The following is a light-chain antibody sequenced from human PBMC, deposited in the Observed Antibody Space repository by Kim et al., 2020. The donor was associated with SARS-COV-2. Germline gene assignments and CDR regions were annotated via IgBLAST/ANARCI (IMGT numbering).Light chain of an antibody. CDR2: SAS. J-gene: IGKJ2*01. CDR1: QSVLYSPDNRNC. V-gene: IGKV4-1*01. CDR3: QQYLGSPPYT. Sequence: DIVMTQSPDSLTVSLGERATINCKSSQSVLYSPDNRNCLAWYQHKPGQPPKLPIYSASTRESGVPDRFTGSGSVTDFTLTISSLQAEDVAVYYCQQYLGSPPYTFGQGTKLEI.